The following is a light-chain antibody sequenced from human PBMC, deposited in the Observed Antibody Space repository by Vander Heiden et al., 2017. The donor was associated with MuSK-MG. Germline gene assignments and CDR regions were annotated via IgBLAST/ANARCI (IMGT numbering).Light chain of an antibody. CDR2: RVS. CDR3: QLDNSIPWT. V-gene: IGKV1-5*03. J-gene: IGKJ1*01. Sequence: DIQMTQSPSTLSASVGDRVTITCRASQSISNWLAWYHQKPGKAPNLLIYRVSSLESGAPSTFSGSGSGREFTLTIISLLPDDFGTYHCQLDNSIPWTFGQGTKVEIK. CDR1: QSISNW.